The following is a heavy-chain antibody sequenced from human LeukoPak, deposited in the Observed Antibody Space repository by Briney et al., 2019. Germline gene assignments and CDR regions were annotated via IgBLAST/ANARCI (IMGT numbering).Heavy chain of an antibody. CDR2: LNSDGSST. CDR1: GFTFSRYW. J-gene: IGHJ4*02. Sequence: PGGSLRLSCEASGFTFSRYWMHWVRQAPGKGLVWVSRLNSDGSSTRYADSVKGRFTISRDNAKNTLYLQMNSLRAEDTAVYYCAREEGGSHFDYWGQGSLVTVSS. CDR3: AREEGGSHFDY. D-gene: IGHD3-16*01. V-gene: IGHV3-74*01.